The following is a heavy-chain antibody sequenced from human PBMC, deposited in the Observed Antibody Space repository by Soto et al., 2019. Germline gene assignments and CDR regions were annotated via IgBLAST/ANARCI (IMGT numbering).Heavy chain of an antibody. V-gene: IGHV3-30*03. CDR1: GFTFSSYG. D-gene: IGHD2-15*01. CDR3: VRDRWTDY. Sequence: PGGSLRLSCAASGFTFSSYGMHWVRQAPGKGLEWVAVISSDGSNTYYADSVKGRFTISRDNSKNTLYLQMNSLRAEDTALYYCVRDRWTDYWGKGTLVTVSS. J-gene: IGHJ4*02. CDR2: ISSDGSNT.